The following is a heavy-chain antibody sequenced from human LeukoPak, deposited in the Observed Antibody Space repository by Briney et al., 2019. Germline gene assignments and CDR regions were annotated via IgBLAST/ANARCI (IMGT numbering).Heavy chain of an antibody. CDR2: INHSGST. V-gene: IGHV4-34*01. CDR1: GGPFSGYY. CDR3: ARGRQDIVLMVYAMFDP. J-gene: IGHJ5*02. Sequence: SETLSLTCAVYGGPFSGYYWSWIRQPPGKGLEWIGEINHSGSTNYNPSLKSRVTISVDTSKNQFSLKLSSVTAADTAVYYCARGRQDIVLMVYAMFDPWGQGTLVTVSS. D-gene: IGHD2-8*01.